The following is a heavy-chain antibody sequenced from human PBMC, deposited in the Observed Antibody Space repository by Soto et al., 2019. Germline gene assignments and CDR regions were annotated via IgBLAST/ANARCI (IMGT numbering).Heavy chain of an antibody. D-gene: IGHD1-26*01. J-gene: IGHJ4*02. Sequence: QVQLVESGGGVVQPGRSLRLSCAASGFMFSSYAMHWVRQAPGKGLEWVAVQTYDGSNKYYADSVKGRFTISRDNSKNTLYLQMNSLRAEDTAVYYCARAGGLLVDYWGQGTLVTGSS. CDR2: QTYDGSNK. V-gene: IGHV3-30-3*01. CDR3: ARAGGLLVDY. CDR1: GFMFSSYA.